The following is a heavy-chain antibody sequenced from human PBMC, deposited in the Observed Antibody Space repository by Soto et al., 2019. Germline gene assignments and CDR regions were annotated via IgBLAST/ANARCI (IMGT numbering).Heavy chain of an antibody. CDR3: ARAIGRGKNYYGVDG. Sequence: EVQLVQSGAEVKKPGESLKISCKVSGYRFTNYWIGWVRQMPGKGLEWMGLIYPGDSDTRYSPSFQGQVTISADKSISTAYLQWSSLKASDTAMYYCARAIGRGKNYYGVDGWGQGTTVTVSS. J-gene: IGHJ6*02. D-gene: IGHD3-10*01. CDR1: GYRFTNYW. V-gene: IGHV5-51*03. CDR2: IYPGDSDT.